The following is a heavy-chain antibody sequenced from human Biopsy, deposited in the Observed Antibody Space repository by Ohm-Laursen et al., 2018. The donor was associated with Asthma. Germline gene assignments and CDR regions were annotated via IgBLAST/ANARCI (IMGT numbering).Heavy chain of an antibody. V-gene: IGHV4-39*01. D-gene: IGHD6-13*01. CDR2: IYYSGTT. CDR3: VRGSSSWHHGPFHYYYGLDV. J-gene: IGHJ6*02. Sequence: SDTLSLTCRLSSGSGGYMRSGNYYWGWIRQPPGKGLEWIGSIYYSGTTYYNPSLESRVTVSADTSKNQFSLKLTSVTAADTAVYYCVRGSSSWHHGPFHYYYGLDVWGQRTTATVSS. CDR1: GGYMRSGNYY.